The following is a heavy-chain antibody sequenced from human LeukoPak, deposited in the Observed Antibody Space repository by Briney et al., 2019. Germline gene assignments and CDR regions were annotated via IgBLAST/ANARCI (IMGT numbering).Heavy chain of an antibody. CDR1: GFTFGSYA. J-gene: IGHJ4*02. V-gene: IGHV3-23*01. Sequence: GGSLRLSCAASGFTFGSYAMSWVRQAPGKALEWVSGISTSGGTTSYAESVKGRFTVFRDNPRNTLYMEMNSLRDEDTAAYYCAVMHRYYDGSGYWVQWGQGTLVTVSS. D-gene: IGHD3-22*01. CDR3: AVMHRYYDGSGYWVQ. CDR2: ISTSGGTT.